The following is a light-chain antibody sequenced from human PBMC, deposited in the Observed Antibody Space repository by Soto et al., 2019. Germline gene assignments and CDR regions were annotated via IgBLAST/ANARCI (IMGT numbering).Light chain of an antibody. V-gene: IGLV2-14*01. CDR3: SSYTSSGTYV. CDR1: SSDVGGYNY. CDR2: DAS. Sequence: QSALAQPASLTGSPGQSITISCTGTSSDVGGYNYVSWYQQHPGKAPKVMIYDASNRPSGVSNRFSGSKSGNTASLTISGLQAEDEADYFCSSYTSSGTYVFGTGTKVTVL. J-gene: IGLJ1*01.